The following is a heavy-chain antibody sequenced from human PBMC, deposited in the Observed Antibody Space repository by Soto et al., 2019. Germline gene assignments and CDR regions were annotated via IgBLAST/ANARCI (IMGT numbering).Heavy chain of an antibody. CDR2: IYYSGST. CDR3: ARKTLNWNYADNWFDP. J-gene: IGHJ5*02. CDR1: GGSISSGGYY. D-gene: IGHD1-7*01. V-gene: IGHV4-31*03. Sequence: SETLSLTCTVSGGSISSGGYYWSWIRQHPGKGLEWIGYIYYSGSTYYNPSLKSRVTISVDTSKNQFSLKLSSVTAADTAVYYCARKTLNWNYADNWFDPWGQGTLVTVSS.